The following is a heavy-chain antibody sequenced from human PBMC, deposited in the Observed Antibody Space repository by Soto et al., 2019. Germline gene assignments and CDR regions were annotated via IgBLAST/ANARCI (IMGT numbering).Heavy chain of an antibody. Sequence: QVQLVQSGAEVKKPGASVKVSCKASGYTFTSYGISWVRQAPGQGLEWMGWISAYNGNTNYAQKLQGRVTMTTDTSTSTDYMELRSLRSDDTAVYYCARDSGGQLLEHYGMDVWGQGTTVTVSS. CDR3: ARDSGGQLLEHYGMDV. CDR2: ISAYNGNT. D-gene: IGHD2-2*01. CDR1: GYTFTSYG. J-gene: IGHJ6*02. V-gene: IGHV1-18*01.